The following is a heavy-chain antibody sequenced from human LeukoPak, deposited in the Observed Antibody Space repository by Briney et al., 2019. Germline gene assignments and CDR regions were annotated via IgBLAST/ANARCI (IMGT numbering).Heavy chain of an antibody. CDR3: AKDTLPQYYYGMDV. J-gene: IGHJ6*02. V-gene: IGHV3-9*01. Sequence: GGSLRLSCAASGFTFDDNAMHWVRQAPGKGLEWVSGISWNSGSIGYADSVKGRFTISRDNAKNSLYLQMNSLRAEDTALYYCAKDTLPQYYYGMDVWGQGTTVTVSS. CDR2: ISWNSGSI. CDR1: GFTFDDNA.